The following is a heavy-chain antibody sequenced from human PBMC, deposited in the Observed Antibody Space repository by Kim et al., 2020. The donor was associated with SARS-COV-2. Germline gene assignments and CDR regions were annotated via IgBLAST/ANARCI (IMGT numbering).Heavy chain of an antibody. J-gene: IGHJ2*01. CDR3: TSSSRGWYFDL. CDR2: T. V-gene: IGHV3-73*01. Sequence: TAYAASVKGRFTISRDDSKNTAYLQMNSLKTEDTAVYYCTSSSRGWYFDLWGRGTLVTVSS. D-gene: IGHD6-6*01.